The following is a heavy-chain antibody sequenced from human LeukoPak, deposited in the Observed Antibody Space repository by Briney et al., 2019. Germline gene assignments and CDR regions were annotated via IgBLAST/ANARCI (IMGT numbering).Heavy chain of an antibody. CDR1: GGTFSSYA. CDR3: ARDSATGPRILYPTGLLDV. J-gene: IGHJ6*02. D-gene: IGHD2-8*01. V-gene: IGHV1-69*13. CDR2: IIPVLGTA. Sequence: RASVKVSCKASGGTFSSYAISWVRQAPGQGLEWMGGIIPVLGTANYAQKFQGRVTITADESTSTAYMELSSLRSEDTAVYYCARDSATGPRILYPTGLLDVWGQGTTVTVSS.